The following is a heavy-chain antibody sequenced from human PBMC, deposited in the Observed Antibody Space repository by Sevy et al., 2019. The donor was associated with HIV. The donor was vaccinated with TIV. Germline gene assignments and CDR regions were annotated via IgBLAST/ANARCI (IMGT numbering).Heavy chain of an antibody. CDR1: GFTFSSYA. Sequence: GGSLRLSCAASGFTFSSYAMHWVRQAPGKGLEWVAVISYDGSNKYYADSVKGRFTISRDNSKNTLYLQMNSLRAEDTAVYYCARDIGVAGIDYWGQRTLVTVSS. V-gene: IGHV3-30-3*01. J-gene: IGHJ4*02. CDR2: ISYDGSNK. CDR3: ARDIGVAGIDY. D-gene: IGHD6-19*01.